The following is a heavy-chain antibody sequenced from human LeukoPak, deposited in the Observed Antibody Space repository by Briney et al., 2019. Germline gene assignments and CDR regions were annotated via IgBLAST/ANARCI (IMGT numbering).Heavy chain of an antibody. Sequence: GGSLRLSCAASGFTFSSYSMNWVRQAPGKGLEWVSSISSSSSYIYYADSVKGRFTISRDNAKNSLYLQVNSLRAEDTAVYYCARAARGRFDFWSGYGSLDYWGQGTLVTVSS. J-gene: IGHJ4*02. CDR1: GFTFSSYS. CDR3: ARAARGRFDFWSGYGSLDY. CDR2: ISSSSSYI. D-gene: IGHD3-3*01. V-gene: IGHV3-21*01.